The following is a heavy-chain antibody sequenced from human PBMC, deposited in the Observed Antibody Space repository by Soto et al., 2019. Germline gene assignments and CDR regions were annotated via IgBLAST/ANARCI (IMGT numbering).Heavy chain of an antibody. Sequence: QVQLVQSGAEVQKPGASVKVSCKTSGYIFNNFGITSVRQAPGLGLEWLGWIYSKTGTINFAQKFQGRVTMTTDTSTSTAFMELRSLTFDDSAVYFCARDFDFDIDHWGQGTLVTVS. V-gene: IGHV1-18*01. D-gene: IGHD3-9*01. CDR3: ARDFDFDIDH. CDR1: GYIFNNFG. J-gene: IGHJ4*02. CDR2: IYSKTGTI.